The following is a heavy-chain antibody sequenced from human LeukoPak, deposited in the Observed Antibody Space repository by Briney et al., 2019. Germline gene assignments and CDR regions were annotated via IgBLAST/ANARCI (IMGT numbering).Heavy chain of an antibody. V-gene: IGHV3-23*01. Sequence: GGSLRLSCTASELIFTNYAMTWVRQAPGKGLEWVSTISGSGATAYYTDSVKGRFTISRDNAKNSLYLQMNSLRAEDTAVYYCAELGITMIGGVWGKGTTVTISS. J-gene: IGHJ6*04. CDR2: ISGSGATA. D-gene: IGHD3-10*02. CDR1: ELIFTNYA. CDR3: AELGITMIGGV.